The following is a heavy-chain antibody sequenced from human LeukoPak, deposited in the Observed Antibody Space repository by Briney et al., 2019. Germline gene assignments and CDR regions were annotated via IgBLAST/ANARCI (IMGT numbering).Heavy chain of an antibody. V-gene: IGHV4-59*01. D-gene: IGHD3-22*01. CDR3: ARDLRDSSGYWTFDS. Sequence: SETLSLTCTVAGGSISTYYWNWIRQPPGKGLEWIGYIYYSGITYYNPSLKSRVTISVDTSKNQFSLKLSSVTAADTAVYYCARDLRDSSGYWTFDSWGQGTLVTVSS. CDR1: GGSISTYY. J-gene: IGHJ4*02. CDR2: IYYSGIT.